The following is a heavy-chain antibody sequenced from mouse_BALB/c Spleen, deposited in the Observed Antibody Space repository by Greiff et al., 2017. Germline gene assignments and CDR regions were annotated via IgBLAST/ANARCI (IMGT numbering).Heavy chain of an antibody. Sequence: VQLQQSGPELVKPGASVKISCKASGYAFSSSWMNWVKQRPGQGLEWIGRIYPGDGDTNYNGKFKGKATLTADKSSSTAYMQLSSLTSVDSAVYFCARGYYGSRRAMDYWGQGTSVTVSS. V-gene: IGHV1-82*01. CDR3: ARGYYGSRRAMDY. CDR2: IYPGDGDT. D-gene: IGHD1-1*01. CDR1: GYAFSSSW. J-gene: IGHJ4*01.